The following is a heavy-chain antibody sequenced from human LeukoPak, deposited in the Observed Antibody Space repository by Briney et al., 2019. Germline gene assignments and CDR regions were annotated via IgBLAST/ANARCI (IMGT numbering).Heavy chain of an antibody. Sequence: GGSLRLSCTGSGFTFSDYAMSWVRQAPGKGLEWVAFIRSKAYGGTPEYAASVKGRFTISRDDSKNIAYVQMNSLRTEDTAVYYCTRTPSAAAPFDYWGQGSLVTVSS. CDR2: IRSKAYGGTP. V-gene: IGHV3-49*04. CDR3: TRTPSAAAPFDY. D-gene: IGHD2-2*01. CDR1: GFTFSDYA. J-gene: IGHJ4*02.